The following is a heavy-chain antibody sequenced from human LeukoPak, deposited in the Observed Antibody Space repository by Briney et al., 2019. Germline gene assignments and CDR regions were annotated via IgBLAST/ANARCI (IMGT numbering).Heavy chain of an antibody. D-gene: IGHD6-19*01. Sequence: GGSLRLSCAASGFTFSSYAMHWVRQAPGKGLEWVAVISYDGSNKYYADSVKGRFTISRDNSKNTLYLQMNSLRAEDTAVYYCARASQSVAGRSRPTPYDYWGQGTLVTVSS. CDR2: ISYDGSNK. V-gene: IGHV3-30-3*01. CDR1: GFTFSSYA. J-gene: IGHJ4*02. CDR3: ARASQSVAGRSRPTPYDY.